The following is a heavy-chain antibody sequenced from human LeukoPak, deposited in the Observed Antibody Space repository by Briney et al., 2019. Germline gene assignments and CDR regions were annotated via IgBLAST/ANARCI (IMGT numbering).Heavy chain of an antibody. V-gene: IGHV6-1*01. CDR2: TYYRSKWYT. Sequence: SQTLSLTCAISGDSVSSNSAAWNWIRQSPSRGLKWLGRTYYRSKWYTYYAASVKSRIAINRDTSKNQFSLQLNSVTPEDTAVYYCARSTGPIDYWGQGTLVTVSS. CDR1: GDSVSSNSAA. CDR3: ARSTGPIDY. D-gene: IGHD1-1*01. J-gene: IGHJ4*02.